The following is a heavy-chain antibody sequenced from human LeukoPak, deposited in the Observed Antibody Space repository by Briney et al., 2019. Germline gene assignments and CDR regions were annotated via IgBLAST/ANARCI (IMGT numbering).Heavy chain of an antibody. Sequence: PSQTLSLTCTVSGGSISSGSYYWNWIRQPAGKGLEWIGRIYSSGSTNYNPSLKSRVTISVDTSKNQFSLKLSSVTAADTAVYYCARVGYSTGYYFDYWGQGTLVTVSS. CDR3: ARVGYSTGYYFDY. J-gene: IGHJ4*02. V-gene: IGHV4-61*02. CDR1: GGSISSGSYY. D-gene: IGHD2-15*01. CDR2: IYSSGST.